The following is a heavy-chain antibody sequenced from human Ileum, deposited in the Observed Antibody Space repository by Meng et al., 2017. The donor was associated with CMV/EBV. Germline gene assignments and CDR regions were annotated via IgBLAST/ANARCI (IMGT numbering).Heavy chain of an antibody. CDR1: GFTFSGYW. CDR2: IKQDGSEK. J-gene: IGHJ6*02. D-gene: IGHD2-2*02. V-gene: IGHV3-7*01. Sequence: GGFLRLSCAASGFTFSGYWMSWVRQAPGKGLEWVANIKQDGSEKYYVDSVKGRFTISRDNAKNSLYLQMNSLRAEDTAVYSCARGVVPAAIPVRYYYYGMDVWGQGTTVTVAS. CDR3: ARGVVPAAIPVRYYYYGMDV.